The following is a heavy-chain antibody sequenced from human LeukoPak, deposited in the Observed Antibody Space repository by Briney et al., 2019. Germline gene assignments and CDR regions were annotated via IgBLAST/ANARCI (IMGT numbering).Heavy chain of an antibody. J-gene: IGHJ6*02. CDR1: GFTFSSYS. CDR3: ARAVTDYYDSSGYYLDYYYYGMDV. Sequence: KPGRSLRLSCAASGFTFSSYSMNWVRQAPGKGLEWVSSISSSSSYIYYADSVKGRFTISRDNAKNSLYLQMNSLRAEDTAVYYCARAVTDYYDSSGYYLDYYYYGMDVWGQGTTVTVSS. D-gene: IGHD3-22*01. CDR2: ISSSSSYI. V-gene: IGHV3-21*01.